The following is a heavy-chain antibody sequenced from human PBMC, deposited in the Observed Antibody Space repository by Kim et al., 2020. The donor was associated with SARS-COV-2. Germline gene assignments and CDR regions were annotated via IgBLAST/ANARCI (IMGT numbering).Heavy chain of an antibody. Sequence: GGSLRLSCAASGFTFSSYAMHWVRQAPGKGLEWVAVISYDGSNKYYADSVKGRFTISRDNSKNTLYLQMNSLRAEDTAVYYCAREGQGGAAAAGTILYYYYYGMDVWGQGTTVTVSS. CDR3: AREGQGGAAAAGTILYYYYYGMDV. V-gene: IGHV3-30*04. CDR1: GFTFSSYA. J-gene: IGHJ6*02. CDR2: ISYDGSNK. D-gene: IGHD6-13*01.